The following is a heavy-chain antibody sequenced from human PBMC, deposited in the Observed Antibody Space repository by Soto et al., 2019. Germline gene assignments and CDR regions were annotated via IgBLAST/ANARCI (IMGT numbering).Heavy chain of an antibody. Sequence: GASVKVSCKASGYTFTTYTLHWVRQAPGQRLEWMGWINAGNGNTRYSQKFQGRVAITRDTSASTAYMELSSLTSEDTAVYYCARDPALDYWGQGTLVTVSS. CDR2: INAGNGNT. V-gene: IGHV1-3*01. CDR1: GYTFTTYT. J-gene: IGHJ4*02. CDR3: ARDPALDY.